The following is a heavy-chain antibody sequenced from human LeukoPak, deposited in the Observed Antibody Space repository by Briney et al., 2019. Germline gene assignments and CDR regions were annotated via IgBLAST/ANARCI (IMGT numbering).Heavy chain of an antibody. V-gene: IGHV4-34*01. D-gene: IGHD2-15*01. Sequence: PSETLSLTCAVYGESLNSYYWSWVRQPPGEGLEWIGEIYESGTTEYNPSLKSRVTISMVPSKQQFSLSLSSVTAADTAVCYCARGAWATRLGSWGLGTPVIVSS. J-gene: IGHJ4*02. CDR2: IYESGTT. CDR1: GESLNSYY. CDR3: ARGAWATRLGS.